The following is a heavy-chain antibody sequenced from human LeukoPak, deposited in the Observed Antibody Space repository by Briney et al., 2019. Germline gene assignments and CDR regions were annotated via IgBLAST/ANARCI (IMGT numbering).Heavy chain of an antibody. J-gene: IGHJ3*02. CDR3: AADQPRYPDAFDI. Sequence: GASVKVSCKASGFTSTTSTMQWVRQARGQRLEWIGWIVVGSGDTNYAEKFQERVTITRDMSTSTVYMELSGLRSDDMAVYYCAADQPRYPDAFDIWGQGTMVTVSS. CDR2: IVVGSGDT. V-gene: IGHV1-58*02. CDR1: GFTSTTST. D-gene: IGHD1-1*01.